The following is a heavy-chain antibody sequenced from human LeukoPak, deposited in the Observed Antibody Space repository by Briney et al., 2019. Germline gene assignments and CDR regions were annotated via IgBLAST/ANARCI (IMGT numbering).Heavy chain of an antibody. J-gene: IGHJ4*02. D-gene: IGHD3-10*01. V-gene: IGHV3-23*01. Sequence: PGGSLRLSCAASGFTFSTYAMGWVRHAPGQGLEWDSTIGATTGNTYYADSVKGRFTISRDNSKNTMWLQMNSLRAEDTAIYYCANRGRYYFDYWGQGALVAVSS. CDR2: IGATTGNT. CDR1: GFTFSTYA. CDR3: ANRGRYYFDY.